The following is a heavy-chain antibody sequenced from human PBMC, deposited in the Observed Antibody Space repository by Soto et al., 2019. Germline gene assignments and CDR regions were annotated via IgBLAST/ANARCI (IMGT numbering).Heavy chain of an antibody. CDR3: AKDPEPIVGATTPSPVHY. J-gene: IGHJ4*02. V-gene: IGHV3-30*18. D-gene: IGHD1-26*01. Sequence: QVQLVESGGGVVQPGRSLRLSCAASGFTFSNYGMHWVRQAPGKGLEWVTVISYDGSNKYYADSVKGRFTISRDNSKNTLYLQMNSLRAEDTAVYYCAKDPEPIVGATTPSPVHYWGQGTLVTVSS. CDR2: ISYDGSNK. CDR1: GFTFSNYG.